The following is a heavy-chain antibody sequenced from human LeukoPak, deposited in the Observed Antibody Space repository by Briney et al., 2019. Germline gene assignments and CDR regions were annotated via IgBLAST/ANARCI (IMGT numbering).Heavy chain of an antibody. J-gene: IGHJ5*01. Sequence: GASVKVSCKASGYTFTGYYLHWVRQAPGQGLEWMGCVNPNSGDTNYAQKFQGSVTMTRDTSISTVYMELSRLRSDDTAVYYCARASGSYCWFDSWGQGTLATVSS. CDR3: ARASGSYCWFDS. CDR1: GYTFTGYY. CDR2: VNPNSGDT. V-gene: IGHV1-2*02. D-gene: IGHD1-26*01.